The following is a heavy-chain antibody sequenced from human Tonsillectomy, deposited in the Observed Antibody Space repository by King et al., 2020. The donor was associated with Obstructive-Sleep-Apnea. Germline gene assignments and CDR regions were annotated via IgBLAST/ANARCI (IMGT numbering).Heavy chain of an antibody. V-gene: IGHV4-59*01. CDR1: GGSISSYY. CDR2: IYYSGST. CDR3: ARTPNSGGSTWGWFDP. J-gene: IGHJ5*02. Sequence: VQLQESGPGLVKPSETLSLTCTVSGGSISSYYWSWIRQPPGKGLEWIGYIYYSGSTNYNPSLKRRVTISVDTSKNQFSVKLSSVTAADTAVYYCARTPNSGGSTWGWFDPWGQGTLVTVSS. D-gene: IGHD1-26*01.